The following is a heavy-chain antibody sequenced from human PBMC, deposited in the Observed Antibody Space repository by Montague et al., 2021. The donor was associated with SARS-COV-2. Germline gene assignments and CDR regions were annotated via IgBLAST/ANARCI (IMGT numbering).Heavy chain of an antibody. CDR3: ARVRGAALYFGEVGYYGMVV. Sequence: TLSLTCTVSGASVSTGRYYWSWIRQPAGKGLEWIGRVYPSGNTNYNPSLKSRVSISVDTSKNQISLKLSSVTAADTAVYYCARVRGAALYFGEVGYYGMVVWGQGTAVTVSS. D-gene: IGHD3-10*01. CDR1: GASVSTGRYY. J-gene: IGHJ6*02. V-gene: IGHV4-61*02. CDR2: VYPSGNT.